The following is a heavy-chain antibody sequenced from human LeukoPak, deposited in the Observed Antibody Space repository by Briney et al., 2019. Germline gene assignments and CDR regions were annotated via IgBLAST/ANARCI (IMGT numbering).Heavy chain of an antibody. Sequence: PGGSLRLSCAAAGFTFSDYYMSWIRQAPGKGLEGVSYISSSSYTNYADSVKGRFTISRDNAKNSLYLQMNSLRAEDTAVYYCARDRIGHYGSGGFGGMDVWGKGTTVTVSS. J-gene: IGHJ6*04. V-gene: IGHV3-11*06. CDR1: GFTFSDYY. D-gene: IGHD3-10*01. CDR2: ISSSSYT. CDR3: ARDRIGHYGSGGFGGMDV.